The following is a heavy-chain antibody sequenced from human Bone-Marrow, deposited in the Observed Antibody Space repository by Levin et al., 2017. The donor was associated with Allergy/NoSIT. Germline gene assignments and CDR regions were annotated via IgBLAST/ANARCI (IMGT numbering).Heavy chain of an antibody. CDR2: ISYDGSNK. CDR3: AKDHEVDTAMVNPDY. CDR1: GFTFSSYG. D-gene: IGHD5-18*01. V-gene: IGHV3-30*18. J-gene: IGHJ4*02. Sequence: GESLKISCAASGFTFSSYGMHWVRQAPGKGLEWVAVISYDGSNKYYADSVKGRFTISRDNSKNTLYLQMNSLRAEDTAVYYCAKDHEVDTAMVNPDYWGQGTLVTVSS.